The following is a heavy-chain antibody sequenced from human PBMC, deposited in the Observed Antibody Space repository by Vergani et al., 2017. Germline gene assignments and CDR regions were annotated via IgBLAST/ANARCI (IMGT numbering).Heavy chain of an antibody. CDR1: GYTFTGYY. CDR3: ARVVRDIVVVPAPMDV. CDR2: INPNSGGT. V-gene: IGHV1-2*02. J-gene: IGHJ6*04. Sequence: QVQLVQSGAEVKKPGASVKVSCKASGYTFTGYYMHWVRQAPGQGLEWMGWINPNSGGTNYAKKFQGRVTMTRETSISTAYMELRRLRSNDTAVYYCARVVRDIVVVPAPMDVWGKGTTVTVSS. D-gene: IGHD2-2*01.